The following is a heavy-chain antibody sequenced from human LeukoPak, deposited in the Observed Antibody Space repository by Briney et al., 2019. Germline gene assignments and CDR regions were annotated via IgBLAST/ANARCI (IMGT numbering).Heavy chain of an antibody. J-gene: IGHJ3*02. V-gene: IGHV3-21*01. CDR2: ISGSSSYI. CDR1: GFTFSSYS. Sequence: GGSLRLSCAASGFTFSSYSMNWVRQAPGKGLEWVSSISGSSSYIYYGDSVKGRCTISRDNAKNSLYLQMNSLRAEDTAVYYCARGPFSAFDIWGQGTMVTVSS. CDR3: ARGPFSAFDI.